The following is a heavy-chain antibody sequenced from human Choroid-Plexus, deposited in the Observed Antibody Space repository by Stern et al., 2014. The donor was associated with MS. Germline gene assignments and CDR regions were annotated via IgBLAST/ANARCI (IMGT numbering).Heavy chain of an antibody. Sequence: MQLVESGGGVVQPGRPLRLSCAASGFTFGSCAMHWVRQAPGKGLEWVAGVSYDGSNKYYADSVKGRFTISRDNSQNTLYMQMSSLRPEDTAVYYCAKDRQYLTYFFDHWGQGSLVTVSS. V-gene: IGHV3-30*18. CDR3: AKDRQYLTYFFDH. J-gene: IGHJ5*02. CDR2: VSYDGSNK. CDR1: GFTFGSCA. D-gene: IGHD2/OR15-2a*01.